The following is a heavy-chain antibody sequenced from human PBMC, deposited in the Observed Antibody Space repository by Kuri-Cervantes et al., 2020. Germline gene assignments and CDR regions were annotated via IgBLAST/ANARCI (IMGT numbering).Heavy chain of an antibody. J-gene: IGHJ4*02. D-gene: IGHD3-9*01. V-gene: IGHV3-53*01. CDR1: GFTVSSNY. CDR3: ARGRQDYVILTGYYSAIYFDY. Sequence: GGSLRLSCAASGFTVSSNYMSWVRQAPGKGLEWVSVIYSGGSTYYADSVKGRFTISRDNSKNTLYLQMSSLRAEDTAVYYCARGRQDYVILTGYYSAIYFDYWGQGTLVTVSS. CDR2: IYSGGST.